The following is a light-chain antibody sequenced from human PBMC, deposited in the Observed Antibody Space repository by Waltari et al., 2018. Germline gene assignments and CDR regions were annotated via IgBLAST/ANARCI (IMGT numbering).Light chain of an antibody. CDR2: EDN. CDR3: HSTDSSANHGV. V-gene: IGLV3-10*01. Sequence: SYELTQPPSVSVSPGQTARITCSGDALPKKYAYWYQQKSGQAPVVVIYEDNKRPSGIPGRFSGSSSGTVATLTISGAQVEDEGDYYCHSTDSSANHGVFGGGTKLTVL. J-gene: IGLJ3*02. CDR1: ALPKKY.